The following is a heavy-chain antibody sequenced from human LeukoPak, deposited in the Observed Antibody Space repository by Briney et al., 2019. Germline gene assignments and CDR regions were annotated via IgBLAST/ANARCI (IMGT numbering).Heavy chain of an antibody. J-gene: IGHJ4*02. CDR3: ARHGRSVGTGDY. V-gene: IGHV4-59*08. CDR2: IYYSGST. CDR1: GGSISSYY. Sequence: SETLSLTCTVSGGSISSYYWSWIRQPPGKGLEWIGYIYYSGSTNYNPSLKSRVTISVDTSKNQFSLKLSSVTAADTAVYYCARHGRSVGTGDYWGRGTLVTVSS. D-gene: IGHD1-26*01.